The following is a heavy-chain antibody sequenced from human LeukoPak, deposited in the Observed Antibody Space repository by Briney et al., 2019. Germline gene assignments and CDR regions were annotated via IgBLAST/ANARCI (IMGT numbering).Heavy chain of an antibody. J-gene: IGHJ3*02. CDR3: ARGLYDSSGYYLMSGDAFDI. CDR2: IYTSGST. Sequence: SETLSLTCTVSGGSISGSYWNWIRQPPGKGLEWIGYIYTSGSTNYNPSLKSRVTISVGTSKNQFSLKLSSVTAADTAVYYCARGLYDSSGYYLMSGDAFDIWGQGTMVTVSS. CDR1: GGSISGSY. D-gene: IGHD3-22*01. V-gene: IGHV4-4*09.